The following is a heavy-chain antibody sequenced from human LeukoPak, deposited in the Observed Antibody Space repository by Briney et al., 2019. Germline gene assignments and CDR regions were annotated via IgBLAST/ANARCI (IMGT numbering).Heavy chain of an antibody. D-gene: IGHD1-26*01. V-gene: IGHV3-9*01. CDR3: ASSGSYQTFDY. J-gene: IGHJ4*02. CDR1: GFTFDDYA. CDR2: ISWNSGSI. Sequence: PGRSLRLSCAASGFTFDDYAMHWVRQAPGKGLEWVSGISWNSGSIGYADSEKGRFTISRDNAKNPLYLEMNSLRAEDTALYYCASSGSYQTFDYWGQGTLVTVSS.